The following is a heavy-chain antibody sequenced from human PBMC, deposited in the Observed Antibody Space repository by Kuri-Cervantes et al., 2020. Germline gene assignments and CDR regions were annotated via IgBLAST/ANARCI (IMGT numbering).Heavy chain of an antibody. Sequence: ASVKVSCKASGYTFTSYDINWVRQATGQGLEWMGWMNPNSGNTGYAPKFQGRVTMTRNTSISTAYMELSSLRSEDTAVYYCASIERQWLVHYYGMDVWGQGTTVTVSS. V-gene: IGHV1-8*01. CDR1: GYTFTSYD. CDR3: ASIERQWLVHYYGMDV. CDR2: MNPNSGNT. J-gene: IGHJ6*02. D-gene: IGHD6-19*01.